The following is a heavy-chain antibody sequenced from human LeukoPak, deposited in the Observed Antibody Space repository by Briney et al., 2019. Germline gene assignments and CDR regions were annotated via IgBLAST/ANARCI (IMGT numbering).Heavy chain of an antibody. Sequence: SETLSLTCAVSGGSISSGGYSWSWIRQPPGTGLEWIGYIYHSGSTYYNPSLKSRVTISVDRSKNQFSLKLSSVTAADTAVYYCARDGSSWSFSFDYWGQGTLVTVSS. J-gene: IGHJ4*02. CDR1: GGSISSGGYS. CDR3: ARDGSSWSFSFDY. V-gene: IGHV4-30-2*01. D-gene: IGHD6-13*01. CDR2: IYHSGST.